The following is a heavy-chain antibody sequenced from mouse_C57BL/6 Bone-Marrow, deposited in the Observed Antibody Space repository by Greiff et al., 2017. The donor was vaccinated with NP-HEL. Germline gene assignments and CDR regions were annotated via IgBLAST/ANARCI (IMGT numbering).Heavy chain of an antibody. Sequence: EVQLQQSGAELVRPGASVKLSCTASGFNIKDDYMHWVKQRPEQGLEWIGWIDPENGDTEYASKFPGKATITADTSSNTAYLQLSSLTSEDTAVYYCTRWYYYGSSYWYFDVWGTGTTVTVSS. J-gene: IGHJ1*03. CDR2: IDPENGDT. D-gene: IGHD1-1*01. V-gene: IGHV14-4*01. CDR3: TRWYYYGSSYWYFDV. CDR1: GFNIKDDY.